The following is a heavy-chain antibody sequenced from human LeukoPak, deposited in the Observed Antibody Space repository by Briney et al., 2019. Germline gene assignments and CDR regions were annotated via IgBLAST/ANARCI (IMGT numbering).Heavy chain of an antibody. CDR2: IDYTGSA. CDR1: GGSVSSNSYY. Sequence: SETLSLTCTVSGGSVSSNSYYWSWVRQPPGKGLEWIGFIDYTGSANYNPSLKSRVTISLDTSKNHFSEKVMSVTAADTAVYYCARIPVAKTFDYWGQGTLVTVSS. CDR3: ARIPVAKTFDY. D-gene: IGHD6-19*01. V-gene: IGHV4-61*01. J-gene: IGHJ4*02.